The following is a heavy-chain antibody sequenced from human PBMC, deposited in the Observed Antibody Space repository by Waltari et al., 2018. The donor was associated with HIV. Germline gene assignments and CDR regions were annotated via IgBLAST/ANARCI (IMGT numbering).Heavy chain of an antibody. CDR1: GGSFSGYY. Sequence: QVQLQQWGAGLLKPSETLSLTCAVYGGSFSGYYWSWIRQPPGKGLEWIGEINHSGSTNYNPSLKSRVTISVDTAKNQFSLKLGAVTAADTAVYYCARYRGLRGVITAPPWGMDVWGQGTTVTVSS. J-gene: IGHJ6*02. V-gene: IGHV4-34*01. D-gene: IGHD3-10*01. CDR3: ARYRGLRGVITAPPWGMDV. CDR2: INHSGST.